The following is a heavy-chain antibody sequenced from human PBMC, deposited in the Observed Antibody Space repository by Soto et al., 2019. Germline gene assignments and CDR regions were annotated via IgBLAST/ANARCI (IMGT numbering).Heavy chain of an antibody. CDR2: IYYSGST. J-gene: IGHJ4*02. V-gene: IGHV4-31*03. CDR1: GGSISSGGYY. D-gene: IGHD3-22*01. CDR3: ARGQGSMIVNLYYFDY. Sequence: SETLSLTCTVSGGSISSGGYYWSWIRQHPGKGLEWIGYIYYSGSTYYNPSLKSRVTISVDTSKNQFSLKLSSVTAADTAVYYCARGQGSMIVNLYYFDYWGQGTLVTVSS.